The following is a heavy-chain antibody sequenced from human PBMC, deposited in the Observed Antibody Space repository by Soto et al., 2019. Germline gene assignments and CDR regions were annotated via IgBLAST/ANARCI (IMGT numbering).Heavy chain of an antibody. Sequence: SETLSLTCTVSCGSVTNSSYYWGLIRQSPGKGLEWIGSVYYRGRSYSKSSVKSRVTISVDTSKNRFSLSLNSVTASDTAVYFCVSQRTTVPTQAYFDYWGPGALVTV. CDR3: VSQRTTVPTQAYFDY. V-gene: IGHV4-39*01. D-gene: IGHD4-17*01. J-gene: IGHJ4*02. CDR1: CGSVTNSSYY. CDR2: VYYRGRS.